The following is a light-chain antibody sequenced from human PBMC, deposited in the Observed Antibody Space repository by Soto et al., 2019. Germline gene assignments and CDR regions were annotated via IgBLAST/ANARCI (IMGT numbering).Light chain of an antibody. CDR3: QKHGGSPLIT. J-gene: IGKJ5*01. CDR1: QRLSASD. Sequence: ETLLTQSPCTLSFAGGESATLSWTASQRLSASDIAWYQQKPGQAPKFLIYGVSSRATGIPDRFSGSGSGTDFTLTISRLGPEDFAVYHCQKHGGSPLITFGQGTRLEIK. CDR2: GVS. V-gene: IGKV3-20*01.